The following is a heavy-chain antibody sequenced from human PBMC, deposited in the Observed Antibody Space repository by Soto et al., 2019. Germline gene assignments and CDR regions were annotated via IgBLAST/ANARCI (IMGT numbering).Heavy chain of an antibody. Sequence: EVQLLESGGGLVQRGGSLRLSCAASGFTFSSYAMNWVRQAPGKGLEWVSVIPGSGGSTYYADSVKGRFTISRDNSKNTGDLQMNSLRAEDTAVYYCARGKDRATVTTFDYWGQGTLVTVSS. V-gene: IGHV3-23*01. D-gene: IGHD4-17*01. CDR3: ARGKDRATVTTFDY. CDR2: IPGSGGST. CDR1: GFTFSSYA. J-gene: IGHJ4*02.